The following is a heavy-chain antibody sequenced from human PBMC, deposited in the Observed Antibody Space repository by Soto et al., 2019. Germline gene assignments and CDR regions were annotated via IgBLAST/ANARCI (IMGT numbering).Heavy chain of an antibody. D-gene: IGHD1-26*01. CDR3: AIDRVGATEYFQH. CDR1: GGTFSSYA. Sequence: SVKVSCKASGGTFSSYAISWVRQAPGQGLEWMGGIIPIFGTANYAQKFQGRVTITADESTSTAYMELSSLRSEDTAVYYCAIDRVGATEYFQHWGQGTLVTGSS. CDR2: IIPIFGTA. V-gene: IGHV1-69*13. J-gene: IGHJ1*01.